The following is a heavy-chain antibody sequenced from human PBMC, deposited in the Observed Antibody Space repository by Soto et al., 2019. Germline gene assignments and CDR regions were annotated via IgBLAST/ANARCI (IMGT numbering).Heavy chain of an antibody. V-gene: IGHV3-30*18. CDR3: AKDGAPIVLRFLEWLTNYYYCGMDV. Sequence: QVQLVESGGGVVQPGRSLRLSCAASGFTFSSYGMHWVRQAPGKGLEWVAVISYDGSNKYYADSVKGRFTISRDNSKNRLYLQMNSLRAEDTAVYYCAKDGAPIVLRFLEWLTNYYYCGMDVWGQGTTVTVSS. J-gene: IGHJ6*02. CDR1: GFTFSSYG. D-gene: IGHD3-3*01. CDR2: ISYDGSNK.